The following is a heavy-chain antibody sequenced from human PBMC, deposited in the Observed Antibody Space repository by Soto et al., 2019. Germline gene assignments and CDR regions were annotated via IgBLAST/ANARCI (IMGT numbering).Heavy chain of an antibody. CDR1: GGSITTGGYY. J-gene: IGHJ4*02. CDR3: ARTKCSGGSCYSWSLDY. CDR2: RYYSEST. D-gene: IGHD2-15*01. V-gene: IGHV4-31*03. Sequence: SETLSLTCTVSGGSITTGGYYWSWIRQLPGKGLEWIGHRYYSESTYYNPSLKSRVSISLDTSKNQFSLKLSFVTAADTAMYYCARTKCSGGSCYSWSLDYWGQGTPVTVPS.